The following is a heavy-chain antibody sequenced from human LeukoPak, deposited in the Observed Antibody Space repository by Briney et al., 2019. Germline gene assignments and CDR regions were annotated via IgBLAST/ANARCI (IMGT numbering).Heavy chain of an antibody. CDR3: ARDRGGWYVGERHFDY. D-gene: IGHD6-19*01. CDR1: GFTFSSYS. CDR2: ISSSSSYI. V-gene: IGHV3-21*01. J-gene: IGHJ4*02. Sequence: GGSLRLSCAASGFTFSSYSMNWVRRAPGKGLEWVSSISSSSSYIYYADSVKGRFTISRDNAKNSLYLQMNSLRAEDTAVYYCARDRGGWYVGERHFDYWGQGTLVTVSS.